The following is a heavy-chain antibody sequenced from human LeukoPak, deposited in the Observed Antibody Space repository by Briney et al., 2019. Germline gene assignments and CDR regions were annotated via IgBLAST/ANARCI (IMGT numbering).Heavy chain of an antibody. J-gene: IGHJ4*02. CDR2: IYTSGST. CDR3: AGGSEYYCDREAPR. Sequence: SQTLSLTCTVSGGSISSGSYYWSWIRQPAGKGLEWIGRIYTSGSTNYNPSLKSRVTISVDTSKNQFSLKLSSVTAADTAVYYCAGGSEYYCDREAPRWGQGTLVTVSS. CDR1: GGSISSGSYY. D-gene: IGHD3-22*01. V-gene: IGHV4-61*02.